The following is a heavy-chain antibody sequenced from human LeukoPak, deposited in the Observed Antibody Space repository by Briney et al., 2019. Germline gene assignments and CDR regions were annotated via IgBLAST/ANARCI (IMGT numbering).Heavy chain of an antibody. Sequence: SETLSLTCTVSGGSISSGGYYWSWIRQPPGKGLEGIGYIYHSGSTYYNPSLKSRVTISVDRSKNQFSLKLSSVTAADTAVYYCARELAEYSSSLGYYYYMDVWGKGTTVTVSS. V-gene: IGHV4-30-2*01. CDR1: GGSISSGGYY. J-gene: IGHJ6*03. CDR2: IYHSGST. CDR3: ARELAEYSSSLGYYYYMDV. D-gene: IGHD6-6*01.